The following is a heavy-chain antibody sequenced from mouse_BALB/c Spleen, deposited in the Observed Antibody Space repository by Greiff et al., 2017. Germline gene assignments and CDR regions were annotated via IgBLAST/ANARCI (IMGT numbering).Heavy chain of an antibody. D-gene: IGHD1-1*01. CDR2: INPSNGRT. Sequence: VQLQQPGAELVKPGASVKLSCKASGYTFTSYWMHWVKQRPGQGLEWIGEINPSNGRTNYNEKFKSKATLTVDKSSSTAYMQLSSLTSEDSAVYYRTSLYNGSRKDYWGQGTTLTVSA. CDR3: TSLYNGSRKDY. V-gene: IGHV1S81*02. J-gene: IGHJ2*01. CDR1: GYTFTSYW.